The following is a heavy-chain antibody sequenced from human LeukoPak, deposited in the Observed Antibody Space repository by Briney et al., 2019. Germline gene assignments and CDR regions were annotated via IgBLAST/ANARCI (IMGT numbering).Heavy chain of an antibody. CDR1: GGSISSGGYY. CDR2: IYYSGST. D-gene: IGHD3-10*01. CDR3: ARGTRYYGSGSYYNSPVNYGMDV. V-gene: IGHV4-31*03. Sequence: SQTLSLTCTVSGGSISSGGYYWSWIRQHPGKGLEWIGYIYYSGSTYYNPSLKSRVSISVDTSKNQFSLKLSSVSAADTAVYYCARGTRYYGSGSYYNSPVNYGMDVWGQGTTVTVSS. J-gene: IGHJ6*02.